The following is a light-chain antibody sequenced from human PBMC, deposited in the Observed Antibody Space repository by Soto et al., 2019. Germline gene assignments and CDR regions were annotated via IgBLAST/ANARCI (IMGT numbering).Light chain of an antibody. Sequence: QSVLTQPASVSGSPGQSITISCTGTSSDIGGYNYVSWYLQHPGKAPKLMIYEVSNRPSGVSNRFSGSKSGNTASLTISGLQTEDEADYFCSSYTSISTLVFGTGTKVTV. CDR2: EVS. CDR1: SSDIGGYNY. V-gene: IGLV2-14*01. CDR3: SSYTSISTLV. J-gene: IGLJ1*01.